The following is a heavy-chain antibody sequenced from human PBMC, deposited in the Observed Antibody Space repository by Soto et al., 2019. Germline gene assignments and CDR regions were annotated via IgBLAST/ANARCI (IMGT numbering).Heavy chain of an antibody. Sequence: QVQLQESGPGLVKPSGTLSLTCAVSGDSISSYNWWTWVRQPPGKGLEWIGEIYPTGVTNYNPSRKSRVTISVDKCKNQFSLKLSSVTAADKALYYCAKNGDGDPIDSWGQGTLVTVSS. J-gene: IGHJ4*02. V-gene: IGHV4-4*02. CDR2: IYPTGVT. CDR3: AKNGDGDPIDS. CDR1: GDSISSYNW. D-gene: IGHD4-17*01.